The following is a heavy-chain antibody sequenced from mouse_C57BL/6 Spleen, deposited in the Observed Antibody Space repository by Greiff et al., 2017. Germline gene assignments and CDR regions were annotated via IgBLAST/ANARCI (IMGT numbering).Heavy chain of an antibody. CDR3: AIRYYYGSSYGYFDV. CDR2: IDPSDSYT. V-gene: IGHV1-50*01. Sequence: VKLQESGAELVKPGASVKLSCKASGYTFTSYWMQWVKQRPGQGLEWIGEIDPSDSYTNYNQKFKGKATLTGDTSSSTAYMQLSSLTSEDSAVYYCAIRYYYGSSYGYFDVWGTGTTVTVSS. CDR1: GYTFTSYW. J-gene: IGHJ1*03. D-gene: IGHD1-1*01.